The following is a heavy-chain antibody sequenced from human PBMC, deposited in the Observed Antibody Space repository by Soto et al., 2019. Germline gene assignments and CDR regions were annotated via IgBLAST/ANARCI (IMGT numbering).Heavy chain of an antibody. V-gene: IGHV3-74*01. D-gene: IGHD1-26*01. CDR2: ITRDGSST. J-gene: IGHJ4*02. Sequence: EVQLVESGGGLVQPGGSLRLSCAASGFSLSDYWMHWVRQAPGEGLVWLSRITRDGSSTNYADSVKGRFTISRDNAKNTLYLQVNSLRGEDTAVHYCARGANSYYYFDYWGQGTLVTVSS. CDR3: ARGANSYYYFDY. CDR1: GFSLSDYW.